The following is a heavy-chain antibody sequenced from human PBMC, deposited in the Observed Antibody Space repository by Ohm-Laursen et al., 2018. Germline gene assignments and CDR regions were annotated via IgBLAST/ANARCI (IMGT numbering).Heavy chain of an antibody. Sequence: GSLRLSCAASGFTFSDYYMSWIRQAPGKGLEWISYIGSLGTTKDYANSVKGRFTISRDNAKNSLYLEMNSLRAEDTAIYYCAKSRVGSTPTVDYWGQGTLVTVSS. J-gene: IGHJ4*02. CDR1: GFTFSDYY. D-gene: IGHD4-17*01. CDR2: IGSLGTTK. V-gene: IGHV3-11*01. CDR3: AKSRVGSTPTVDY.